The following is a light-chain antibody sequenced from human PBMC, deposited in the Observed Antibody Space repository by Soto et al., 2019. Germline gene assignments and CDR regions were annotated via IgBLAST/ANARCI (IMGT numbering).Light chain of an antibody. CDR3: QQYRDSPLT. CDR1: QSVSSSY. J-gene: IGKJ4*01. CDR2: GAS. Sequence: EIVLTQSPGTLSLSPGERATLSCRASQSVSSSYLAWYQQKPGQAPRLLIYGASSRATGIPDRFSGSGSGTDFTLTISRLGPEDFAVYYCQQYRDSPLTFGGGTKVEIK. V-gene: IGKV3-20*01.